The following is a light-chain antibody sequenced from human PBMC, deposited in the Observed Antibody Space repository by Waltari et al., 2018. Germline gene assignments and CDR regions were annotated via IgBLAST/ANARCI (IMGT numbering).Light chain of an antibody. Sequence: EIVMTQSPATLSVSPGERSPLSCRASQSVSSNLAWYQQKPGQAPRPRIYGASTRATGIPARFSGSGSGTEFTLTISSLQSEDFAVYYCQQYNNWPLTFGGGTKVEIK. CDR2: GAS. V-gene: IGKV3-15*01. J-gene: IGKJ4*01. CDR1: QSVSSN. CDR3: QQYNNWPLT.